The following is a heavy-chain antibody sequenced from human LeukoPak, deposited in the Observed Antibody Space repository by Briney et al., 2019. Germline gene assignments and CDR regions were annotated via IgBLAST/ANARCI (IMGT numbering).Heavy chain of an antibody. Sequence: ASVKVSCKASEYTFTNYYMHWVRQAPGQGLEWMGIIHPSGGSTSYAQKFQGRVTMTRDTSTSTVYMELSSLRSEDTAAYYCARFLRYSPFDYWGQGTLVTVSS. CDR1: EYTFTNYY. J-gene: IGHJ4*02. D-gene: IGHD6-13*01. CDR2: IHPSGGST. CDR3: ARFLRYSPFDY. V-gene: IGHV1-46*01.